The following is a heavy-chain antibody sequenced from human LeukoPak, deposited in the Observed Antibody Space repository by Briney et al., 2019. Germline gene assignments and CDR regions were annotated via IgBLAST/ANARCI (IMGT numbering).Heavy chain of an antibody. J-gene: IGHJ4*02. Sequence: ASVKVSCKASGYTFTGYYMHWVRQAPGQGLEWMGWINPNSGGTNYAQKFQGRVTMTRDTSISTAYMELSRLRSDDTAVYYCARNSPPLWFGELYYFDYWGQGTLVTVSS. V-gene: IGHV1-2*02. CDR2: INPNSGGT. CDR1: GYTFTGYY. CDR3: ARNSPPLWFGELYYFDY. D-gene: IGHD3-10*01.